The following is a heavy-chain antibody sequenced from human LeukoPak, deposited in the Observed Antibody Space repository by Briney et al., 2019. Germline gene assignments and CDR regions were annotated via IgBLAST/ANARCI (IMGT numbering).Heavy chain of an antibody. Sequence: PSETLSLTCAVYGGSFSDYYWSWIRQPPGTGLEWIGEINHSGSTNYNPSPKRRVTISVDTSKNQFSLKLSSLTAADTAVYYCARTYSNYVSLNWFDPWGQGTLVTVSS. V-gene: IGHV4-34*01. CDR3: ARTYSNYVSLNWFDP. CDR2: INHSGST. J-gene: IGHJ5*02. D-gene: IGHD4-11*01. CDR1: GGSFSDYY.